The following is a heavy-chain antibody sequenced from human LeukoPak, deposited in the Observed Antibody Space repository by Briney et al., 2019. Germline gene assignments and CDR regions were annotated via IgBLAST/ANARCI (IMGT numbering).Heavy chain of an antibody. V-gene: IGHV1-2*06. CDR1: GYTFTGYY. CDR3: ARGKWLVDY. Sequence: ASVKVSCKASGYTFTGYYMHWVRQAPGQGLERMGRINPNSGGTNYAQKFQGRVTMTRDTSISTAHMELSRLRSDDTAVYYCARGKWLVDYWGQGTLVTVSS. J-gene: IGHJ4*02. D-gene: IGHD6-19*01. CDR2: INPNSGGT.